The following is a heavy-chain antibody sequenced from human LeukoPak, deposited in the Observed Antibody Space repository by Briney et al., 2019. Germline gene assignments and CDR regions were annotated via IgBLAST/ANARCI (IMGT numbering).Heavy chain of an antibody. J-gene: IGHJ4*02. CDR3: ARAPNYDILTGYPDY. CDR2: ISYDGSNK. Sequence: GRSLRLSCAASGFTFSSYAMHWVRQAPGKGLEWVAVISYDGSNKYYADSVKGRFTISRDNSKNTLYLQMNSLRAEDTAVYYCARAPNYDILTGYPDYWGQGTLVTVSS. D-gene: IGHD3-9*01. CDR1: GFTFSSYA. V-gene: IGHV3-30-3*01.